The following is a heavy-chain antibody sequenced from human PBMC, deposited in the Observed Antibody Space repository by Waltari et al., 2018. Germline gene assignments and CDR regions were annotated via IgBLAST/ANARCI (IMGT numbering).Heavy chain of an antibody. Sequence: EVQLVQSGAEIRKPRESLKISCKASGYTFTSYWIAWVRQMPGKGLEWMGAIYPGDSDTRYSPSFQGQVSFAADKSSTTAYLQWSSLKASDTAMYYCARCRAAAGSSAFDSWGQGTLITVSS. V-gene: IGHV5-51*01. CDR2: IYPGDSDT. CDR3: ARCRAAAGSSAFDS. CDR1: GYTFTSYW. J-gene: IGHJ4*02. D-gene: IGHD6-13*01.